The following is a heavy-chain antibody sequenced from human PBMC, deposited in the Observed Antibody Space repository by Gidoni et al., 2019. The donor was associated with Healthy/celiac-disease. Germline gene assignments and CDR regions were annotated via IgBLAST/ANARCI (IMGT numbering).Heavy chain of an antibody. CDR3: ARAFIYSSSWLNYFDY. CDR2: IWYDGSNK. V-gene: IGHV3-33*01. D-gene: IGHD6-13*01. J-gene: IGHJ4*02. Sequence: AQLVESGGGVVEPGRSLRLSCAASGFTFSSYGMHWVRQAPGKGLEGVEVIWYDGSNKYYADSVKGRFTISRDNSKNTLYLQMNSLRAEDTAVYYCARAFIYSSSWLNYFDYWGQGTLVTVSS. CDR1: GFTFSSYG.